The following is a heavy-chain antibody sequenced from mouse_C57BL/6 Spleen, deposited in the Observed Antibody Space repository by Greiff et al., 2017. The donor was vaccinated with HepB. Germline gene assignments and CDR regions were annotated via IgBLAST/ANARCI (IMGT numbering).Heavy chain of an antibody. CDR1: GYTFTSYG. V-gene: IGHV1-81*01. J-gene: IGHJ1*03. D-gene: IGHD2-4*01. CDR2: IYPRSGNT. Sequence: VKLMESGAELARPGASVKLSCKASGYTFTSYGISWVKQRTGQGLEWIGEIYPRSGNTYYNEKFKGKATLTADKSSSTAYMELRSLTSEDSAVYFCARSEGYDYDDGYWYFDVWGTGTTVTVSS. CDR3: ARSEGYDYDDGYWYFDV.